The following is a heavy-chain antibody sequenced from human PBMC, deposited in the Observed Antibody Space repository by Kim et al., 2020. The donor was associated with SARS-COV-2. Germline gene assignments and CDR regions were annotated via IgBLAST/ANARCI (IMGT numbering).Heavy chain of an antibody. CDR3: AKGPVTNTWTWKTTNVDY. Sequence: GGSLRLSCAASGVTLSNYAMTWVRQAPGEGLQWVSGISGSGTYTYYADSVNGRFTVSRDNSKNTLYLQMNSLRAEDTGVYYCAKGPVTNTWTWKTTNVDYWGQGNLVTVSS. CDR1: GVTLSNYA. D-gene: IGHD4-4*01. CDR2: ISGSGTYT. J-gene: IGHJ4*02. V-gene: IGHV3-23*01.